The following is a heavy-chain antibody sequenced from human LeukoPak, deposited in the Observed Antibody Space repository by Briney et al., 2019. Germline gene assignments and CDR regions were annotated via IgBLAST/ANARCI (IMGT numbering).Heavy chain of an antibody. D-gene: IGHD6-19*01. Sequence: SETLSLTCTVSGGSISSYYWSWIRQPPRKGLEWIGYIYYSGNTNYNPSLKSRVTISVDTSKNQFSLQLNSVTAADTAVYYCARYAYGSGPFDYWGQGTLITVSS. CDR2: IYYSGNT. J-gene: IGHJ4*02. V-gene: IGHV4-59*01. CDR1: GGSISSYY. CDR3: ARYAYGSGPFDY.